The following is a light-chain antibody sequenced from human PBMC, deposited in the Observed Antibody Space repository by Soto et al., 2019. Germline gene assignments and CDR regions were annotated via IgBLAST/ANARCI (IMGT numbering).Light chain of an antibody. CDR1: QSVSSY. J-gene: IGKJ1*01. CDR3: QQRRNWPRT. Sequence: EIVLTQSPATLSLSPGERATLSCRASQSVSSYLAWYQQKPGQAPRLLIYDVSNRATGIPARFSGSGSGTDFTLTISSLEPEDFAVYYCQQRRNWPRTYGQGTKVDIK. CDR2: DVS. V-gene: IGKV3-11*01.